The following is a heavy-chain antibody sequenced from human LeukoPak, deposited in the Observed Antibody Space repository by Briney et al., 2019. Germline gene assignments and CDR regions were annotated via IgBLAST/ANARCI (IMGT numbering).Heavy chain of an antibody. CDR2: INNDGRST. D-gene: IGHD2-15*01. J-gene: IGHJ4*02. CDR1: GFTFSFYW. CDR3: ARDNEYCTGGTCRLDY. V-gene: IGHV3-74*01. Sequence: GGSLRLSCASPGFTFSFYWMHWVRHAPGKGLVWVSRINNDGRSTSYAGSVKGRFTISRDNAKNTLYLQMNSLRAEDTAVYYCARDNEYCTGGTCRLDYWGQGALVTVSS.